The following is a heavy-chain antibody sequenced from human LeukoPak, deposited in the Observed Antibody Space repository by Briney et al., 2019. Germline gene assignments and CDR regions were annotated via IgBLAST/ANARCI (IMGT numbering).Heavy chain of an antibody. CDR2: ITGAGGGT. CDR1: GFTFNSYA. D-gene: IGHD1-26*01. V-gene: IGHV3-23*01. CDR3: VKGPRRYSGRYDS. J-gene: IGHJ4*02. Sequence: GGSLRLSCAASGFTFNSYAMSWVRQAPGKGLEWVADITGAGGGTNYADSVKGRFTISRDNSENSVYLQMNSLRVEDTAVYYCVKGPRRYSGRYDSWGQGTLVTVSP.